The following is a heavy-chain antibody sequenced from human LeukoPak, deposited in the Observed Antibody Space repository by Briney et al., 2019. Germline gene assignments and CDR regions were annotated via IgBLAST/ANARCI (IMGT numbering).Heavy chain of an antibody. Sequence: GGSLRLSCAASGFTFSSYAMHWVRQAPGKGLEWVAVISYDGSNKYYADSVKGRFTISRDNSKNTLYLQMNSLRPEDTAVYYCANEGDPVHSWYYFDYWGQGTLVTVSS. CDR2: ISYDGSNK. J-gene: IGHJ4*02. CDR1: GFTFSSYA. D-gene: IGHD1-26*01. CDR3: ANEGDPVHSWYYFDY. V-gene: IGHV3-30-3*02.